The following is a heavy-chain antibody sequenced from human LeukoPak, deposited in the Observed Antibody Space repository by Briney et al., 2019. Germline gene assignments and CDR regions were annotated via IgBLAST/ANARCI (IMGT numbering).Heavy chain of an antibody. Sequence: SQTLSLTCAVSGGSISSGGYSWSWIRQPPGKGLEWIGYIYHSGSTYYNPSLKSRVTISVDRSKNQFSLKLSSATAADTAVYYCARVYSGYGVDYWGQGTLVTVSS. V-gene: IGHV4-30-2*01. D-gene: IGHD5-12*01. CDR1: GGSISSGGYS. CDR3: ARVYSGYGVDY. J-gene: IGHJ4*02. CDR2: IYHSGST.